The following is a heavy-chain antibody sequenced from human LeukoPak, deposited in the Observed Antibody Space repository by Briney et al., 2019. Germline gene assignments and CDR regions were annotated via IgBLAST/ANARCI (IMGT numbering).Heavy chain of an antibody. Sequence: GGSLRLSCEGSGFTFSIYWMSWVRQAPGKGLEWVANIKEDGSEKYYVDSVKGRFTISKDNAKNSLYLQMNSLRAEDTAVYYCTRDKSWGQGTLVTVSS. J-gene: IGHJ4*02. CDR2: IKEDGSEK. V-gene: IGHV3-7*01. CDR3: TRDKS. CDR1: GFTFSIYW.